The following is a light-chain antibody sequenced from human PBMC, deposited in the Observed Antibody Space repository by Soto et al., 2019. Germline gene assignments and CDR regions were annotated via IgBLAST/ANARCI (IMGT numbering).Light chain of an antibody. V-gene: IGKV3-20*01. Sequence: EIVLTQSPGTLSLSPGERATLSCRASRSVSSSYLAWYQQKPGQAPRLLIYAASSRATGIPDRFSGSGSGKDFVLTISRLEPEDFAVFFCQHYPRSPPRGTFGQGPKLEIK. J-gene: IGKJ2*02. CDR3: QHYPRSPPRGT. CDR2: AAS. CDR1: RSVSSSY.